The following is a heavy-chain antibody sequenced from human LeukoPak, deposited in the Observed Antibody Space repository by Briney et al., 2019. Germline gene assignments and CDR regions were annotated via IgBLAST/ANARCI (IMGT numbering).Heavy chain of an antibody. D-gene: IGHD4-17*01. V-gene: IGHV3-23*01. CDR3: AKVRRETLNPVTTSSAFDI. J-gene: IGHJ3*02. CDR2: ISGSGHNT. CDR1: GFTFSNYG. Sequence: GGSLRLSCAASGFTFSNYGMNWVRQAPGKGLEWVSAISGSGHNTYYADSVKGRFTISRDNAKNSLYLQMNSLRAEDTALYYCAKVRRETLNPVTTSSAFDIWGQGTMVTVSS.